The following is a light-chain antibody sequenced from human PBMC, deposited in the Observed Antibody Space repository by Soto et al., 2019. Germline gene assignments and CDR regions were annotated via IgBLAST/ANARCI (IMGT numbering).Light chain of an antibody. Sequence: QSALTQPASVSGSPGQSITISCTGTSSDVGRYNYVSWYQQHTGKAPKLMIYGVSNRPSGVSNRFSGSKSGNTASLTISGLQAEDESDYYCSAYTGSTTVMFGGGAKVTVL. V-gene: IGLV2-14*03. CDR1: SSDVGRYNY. CDR3: SAYTGSTTVM. J-gene: IGLJ3*02. CDR2: GVS.